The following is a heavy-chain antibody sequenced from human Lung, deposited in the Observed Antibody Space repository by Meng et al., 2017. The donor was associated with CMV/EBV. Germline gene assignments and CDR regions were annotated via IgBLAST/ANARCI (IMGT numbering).Heavy chain of an antibody. D-gene: IGHD1-26*01. J-gene: IGHJ6*02. Sequence: SETLSLTXTVSGGSVSNDRYFWGWIRQTPGKRLEWLGYIYYSGSTYYNPALKSRVTISVDTSKNQFSLRLSSVTVADTAIFYCVRDEIVGATTHGNDVWGRGTTVTVSS. CDR2: IYYSGST. CDR1: GGSVSNDRYF. V-gene: IGHV4-61*01. CDR3: VRDEIVGATTHGNDV.